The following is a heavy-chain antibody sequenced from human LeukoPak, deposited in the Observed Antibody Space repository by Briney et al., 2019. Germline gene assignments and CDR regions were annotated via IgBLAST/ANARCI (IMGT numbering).Heavy chain of an antibody. CDR3: ARDLAVAGTSYFDY. Sequence: GGSLRLSCAASGFTVSSNYMSWVRQAPGKGLEWVSVIYSGGSTYYADSVKGRFTISRDNSKNTLYLQMNSLRAEDTAVYYCARDLAVAGTSYFDYWGQGTPVTVSS. J-gene: IGHJ4*01. CDR2: IYSGGST. V-gene: IGHV3-53*01. D-gene: IGHD6-19*01. CDR1: GFTVSSNY.